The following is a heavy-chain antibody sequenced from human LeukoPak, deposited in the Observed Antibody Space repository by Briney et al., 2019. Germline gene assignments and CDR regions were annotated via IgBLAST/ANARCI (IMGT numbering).Heavy chain of an antibody. Sequence: ASVKFSCKASGYTFIGYYMHWVRQARGQGLEWMGWINPNSGGTNYAQKFQGRVTMTRDTSISTAYMELSRLRSDDTAVYYCARANWGERDFDYWGQGTLVTVSS. V-gene: IGHV1-2*02. CDR1: GYTFIGYY. CDR2: INPNSGGT. D-gene: IGHD7-27*01. J-gene: IGHJ4*02. CDR3: ARANWGERDFDY.